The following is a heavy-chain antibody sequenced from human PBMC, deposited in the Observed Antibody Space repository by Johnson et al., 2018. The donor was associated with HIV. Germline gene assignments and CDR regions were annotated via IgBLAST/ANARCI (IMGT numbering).Heavy chain of an antibody. Sequence: VQLVESGGGLVQPGGSLRLSCAASGFTFSSYDMHWVRQATGKGLEWVSAIGTAGDTYYADSVKGRFTISRDNSKNILYLQMNSLRPEDTAVYYCAKTPGDNWYYSEVTDAFDIWGQGTMVTVSS. CDR2: IGTAGDT. CDR1: GFTFSSYD. J-gene: IGHJ3*02. D-gene: IGHD3-22*01. CDR3: AKTPGDNWYYSEVTDAFDI. V-gene: IGHV3-13*01.